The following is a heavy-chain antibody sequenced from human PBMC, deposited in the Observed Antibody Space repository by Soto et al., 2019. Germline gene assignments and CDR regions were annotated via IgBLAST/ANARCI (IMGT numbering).Heavy chain of an antibody. CDR3: GRDSPPPRE. Sequence: QVQLVQSGAEVKKPGASVKVACKASGYTFTSYHITWVRHAPGQGLEWMGWISAYNGNTNYAQKLQGRVTMTTDTSTSTVSMELGRVTADDTAVYYCGRDSPPPREWGQGALVTVSS. D-gene: IGHD6-6*01. CDR2: ISAYNGNT. J-gene: IGHJ4*02. CDR1: GYTFTSYH. V-gene: IGHV1-18*01.